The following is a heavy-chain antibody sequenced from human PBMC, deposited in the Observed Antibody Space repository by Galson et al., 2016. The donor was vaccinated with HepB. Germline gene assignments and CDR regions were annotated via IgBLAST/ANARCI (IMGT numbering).Heavy chain of an antibody. V-gene: IGHV3-53*01. CDR2: VYTGGST. CDR3: ATASAVDYGDYLRV. J-gene: IGHJ4*02. Sequence: ETLSLTCAVSGGSISSTNWWNWVRQAPGKGLEWVSVVYTGGSTFYADSVKGRFTISRDNSNNTLYLQMNSLRAEDTAVYYCATASAVDYGDYLRVWGQGTLVTVSS. CDR1: GGSISSTNW. D-gene: IGHD4-17*01.